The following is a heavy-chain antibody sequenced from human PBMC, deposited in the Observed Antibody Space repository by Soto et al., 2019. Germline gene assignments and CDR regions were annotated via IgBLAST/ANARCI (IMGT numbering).Heavy chain of an antibody. J-gene: IGHJ4*02. D-gene: IGHD4-17*01. Sequence: PSETLSLTCTVSGGSISSSSYYWGWIRQPPGKGLEWIGSIYYSGSTYYNPSLKSRVTISVDTSKNQFSLKLSSVTAADTAVYYCARGVLRPRPDGFDYWGQGTLVTVSS. V-gene: IGHV4-39*07. CDR2: IYYSGST. CDR1: GGSISSSSYY. CDR3: ARGVLRPRPDGFDY.